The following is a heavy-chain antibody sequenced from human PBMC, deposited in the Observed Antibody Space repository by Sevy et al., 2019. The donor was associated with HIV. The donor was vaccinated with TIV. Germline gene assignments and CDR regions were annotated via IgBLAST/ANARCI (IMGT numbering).Heavy chain of an antibody. V-gene: IGHV5-51*01. D-gene: IGHD6-19*01. CDR1: GYSFTSYW. CDR2: IYPADSDT. CDR3: ARPSSGWYGEDYFDY. J-gene: IGHJ4*02. Sequence: GESLKISCKGSGYSFTSYWIGWVRQMPGKGLEWMGIIYPADSDTRYSPSFQGQVTISADKSISTAYLQWSSLKASDTAMYYCARPSSGWYGEDYFDYWGQGTLVTVSS.